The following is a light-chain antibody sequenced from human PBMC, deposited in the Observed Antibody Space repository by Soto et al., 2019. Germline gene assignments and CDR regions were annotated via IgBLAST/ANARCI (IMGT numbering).Light chain of an antibody. V-gene: IGKV2-30*01. J-gene: IGKJ1*01. CDR3: MRGTHWPAP. CDR1: QSIVYSNGISY. Sequence: DVVMTQPPLSLPVTLGQPASISCRSSQSIVYSNGISYLTWFQQSPGQSQRRLIYEVSNRDSGVPDRFSGSGSGPDVTLNISRVEAEDVVVYYCMRGTHWPAPVGQGTKVEI. CDR2: EVS.